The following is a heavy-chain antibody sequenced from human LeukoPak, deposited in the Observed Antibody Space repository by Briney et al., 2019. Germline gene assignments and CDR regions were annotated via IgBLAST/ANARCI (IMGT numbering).Heavy chain of an antibody. J-gene: IGHJ4*02. V-gene: IGHV1-18*01. D-gene: IGHD3-10*01. CDR1: GYTFTSYG. Sequence: AASVKVSCKASGYTFTSYGISWVRQAPGQGLEWMGWISAYNGNTNYAQKLQGRVTMTTDTSTSTAYMELRSLRSEDTAVYYCAVTMVRGVITRYYFDYWGQGTLVTVSS. CDR3: AVTMVRGVITRYYFDY. CDR2: ISAYNGNT.